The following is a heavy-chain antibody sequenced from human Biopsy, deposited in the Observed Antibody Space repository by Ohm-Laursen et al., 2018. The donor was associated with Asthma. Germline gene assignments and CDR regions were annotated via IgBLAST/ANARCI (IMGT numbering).Heavy chain of an antibody. V-gene: IGHV4-4*02. D-gene: IGHD6-19*01. CDR3: AKIYDRLVLYGMDV. Sequence: TLSLTCDVSGGSISVSNWWSWVRQPPGKGLEWIGEIYHSGPTNYNPSLKSRVTISVDKSKNQFSLKLTSVTAADTAVYYCAKIYDRLVLYGMDVWGQGTTVTVSS. J-gene: IGHJ6*02. CDR2: IYHSGPT. CDR1: GGSISVSNW.